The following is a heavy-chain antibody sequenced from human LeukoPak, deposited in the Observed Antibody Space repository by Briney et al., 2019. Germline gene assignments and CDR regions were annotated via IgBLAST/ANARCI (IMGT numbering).Heavy chain of an antibody. CDR2: ISGSGGST. J-gene: IGHJ5*02. D-gene: IGHD2-15*01. CDR3: AKDRGYCSGGSCYSFGWFDP. Sequence: PGGSLRLFCAASGFTFSSYAMSWVREAPGKGLEWVSAISGSGGSTYYADSVKGRFTISRDNSKNTLYLQMNSLRAEHTAVYYCAKDRGYCSGGSCYSFGWFDPWGQGTLVTVSS. V-gene: IGHV3-23*01. CDR1: GFTFSSYA.